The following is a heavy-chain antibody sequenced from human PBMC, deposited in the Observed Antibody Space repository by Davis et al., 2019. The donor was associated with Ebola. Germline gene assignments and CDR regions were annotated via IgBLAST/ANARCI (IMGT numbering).Heavy chain of an antibody. CDR1: GFTFSSYW. CDR2: IKQDGSEK. Sequence: PGGSLRLSCAASGFTFSSYWMSWVRQAPGKGLEWVANIKQDGSEKYYVDSVKGRFTISRDNAKNSLYLQMNSLRAEDTAVYYCASHGITGTTDHWGQGTLVTVSS. D-gene: IGHD1-20*01. V-gene: IGHV3-7*03. J-gene: IGHJ4*02. CDR3: ASHGITGTTDH.